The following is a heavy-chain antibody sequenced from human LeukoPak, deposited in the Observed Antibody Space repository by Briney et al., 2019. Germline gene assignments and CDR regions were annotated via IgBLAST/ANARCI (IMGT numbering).Heavy chain of an antibody. CDR3: ARGGYTAHGLGYFDL. D-gene: IGHD5-18*01. CDR2: ISYDGSNK. V-gene: IGHV3-30-3*01. Sequence: GRSLRLSCAASGFTFSSYAMRWVRQAPGKGLEWVAVISYDGSNKYYADSVKGRFTISRDNSKNTLYLQMNSLRAEDTAVYYCARGGYTAHGLGYFDLWGRGTLVTVFS. CDR1: GFTFSSYA. J-gene: IGHJ2*01.